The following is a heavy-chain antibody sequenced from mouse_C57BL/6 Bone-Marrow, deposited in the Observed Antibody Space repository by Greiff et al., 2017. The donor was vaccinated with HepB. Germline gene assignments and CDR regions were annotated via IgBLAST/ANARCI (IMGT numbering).Heavy chain of an antibody. CDR3: ARRWLLLHFDC. Sequence: VQLQQSGAELARPGASVKLSCKASGYTFTSYGISWVKQRTGQGLEWIGEIYPRSGNTYYNEKFKGKATLTADKSSSTAYMELRSLTSEDSAVYFCARRWLLLHFDCWGQGTTLTVSS. CDR2: IYPRSGNT. D-gene: IGHD2-3*01. CDR1: GYTFTSYG. V-gene: IGHV1-81*01. J-gene: IGHJ2*01.